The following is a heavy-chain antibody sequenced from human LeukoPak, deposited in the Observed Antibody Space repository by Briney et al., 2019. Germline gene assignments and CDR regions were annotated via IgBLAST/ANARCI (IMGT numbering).Heavy chain of an antibody. V-gene: IGHV4-59*01. J-gene: IGHJ4*02. CDR2: IDSSGIT. CDR3: ATVASGWYPDY. D-gene: IGHD6-19*01. Sequence: PSETLSLTCTVSGGSISSFHYTWIRQPPGKGLEWIGYIDSSGITNYNSSLNSRVTISLDTSQNQFSLKLNSVTAADTAVYYCATVASGWYPDYWGQGALVTVAS. CDR1: GGSISSFH.